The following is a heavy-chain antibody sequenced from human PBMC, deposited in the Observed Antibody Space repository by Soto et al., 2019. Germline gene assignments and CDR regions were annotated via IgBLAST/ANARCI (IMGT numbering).Heavy chain of an antibody. CDR2: IYHSGST. Sequence: QVQLQESGPGLVKPSGTLSLTCAVSGGSISSSNWWSWVRQPPGKGLEWIGEIYHSGSTNYNPSLKRHVTLYVDKSQNQFSLKLSSVTAADTAVYYCASGERSCCFDYWGQGTLVTVSS. V-gene: IGHV4-4*02. D-gene: IGHD2-15*01. J-gene: IGHJ4*02. CDR3: ASGERSCCFDY. CDR1: GGSISSSNW.